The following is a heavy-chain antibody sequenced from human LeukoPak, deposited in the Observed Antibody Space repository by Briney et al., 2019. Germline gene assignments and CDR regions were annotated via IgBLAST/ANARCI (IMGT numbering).Heavy chain of an antibody. CDR1: AFTFRNSW. V-gene: IGHV3-7*01. J-gene: IGHJ4*02. CDR2: IEQDGREK. Sequence: GGSLRLSCVASAFTFRNSWMSWARQVPGKGLEWVANIEQDGREKNYVESVKGRFTISRDNGKYSLYLEMNSLRAEDTAVYFCARERQGSSYYDGKESFDYWGQGTLVTVSS. CDR3: ARERQGSSYYDGKESFDY. D-gene: IGHD1-26*01.